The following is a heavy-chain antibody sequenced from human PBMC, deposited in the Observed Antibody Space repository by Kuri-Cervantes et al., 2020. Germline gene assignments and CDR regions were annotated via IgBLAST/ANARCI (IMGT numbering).Heavy chain of an antibody. V-gene: IGHV3-9*01. CDR2: IRWNSGNI. J-gene: IGHJ3*02. CDR3: AKDRGAVAGFAFDI. D-gene: IGHD6-19*01. Sequence: LSLTCAASGFTFSSYGMHWVRQAPGKGLEWVSGIRWNSGNIDYADSVRGRFTISRDNAKNSLYLQMNSLSAEDTALYYCAKDRGAVAGFAFDIWGQGTMVTVSS. CDR1: GFTFSSYG.